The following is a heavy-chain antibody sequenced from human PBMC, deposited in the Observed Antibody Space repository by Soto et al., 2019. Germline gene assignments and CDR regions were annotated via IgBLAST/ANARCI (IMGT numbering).Heavy chain of an antibody. V-gene: IGHV3-20*04. J-gene: IGHJ4*02. CDR1: GFTFDDYG. CDR3: ARAAASSYYDSSGYGY. D-gene: IGHD3-22*01. CDR2: INWNGGST. Sequence: GGSLRLSCAASGFTFDDYGMSWVRQAPGKGLEWVSGINWNGGSTGYADSVKGRFTISRDNAKNSLYLQMNSLRAEDTALYYCARAAASSYYDSSGYGYWGQGTLVTVSS.